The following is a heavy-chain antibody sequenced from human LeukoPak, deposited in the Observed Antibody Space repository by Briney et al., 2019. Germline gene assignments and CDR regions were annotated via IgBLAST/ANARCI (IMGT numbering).Heavy chain of an antibody. CDR1: EFTFSSYG. CDR2: IRYDGSNK. Sequence: PGGSLRLSCAASEFTFSSYGMHWVRQAPGKGLEWVAFIRYDGSNKYYADSVKGRFTISRDNSKNTLYLQMNSLRPEDTAVYYCARGGDSSSLIVYWGQGTLVTVSS. J-gene: IGHJ4*02. V-gene: IGHV3-30*02. CDR3: ARGGDSSSLIVY. D-gene: IGHD6-13*01.